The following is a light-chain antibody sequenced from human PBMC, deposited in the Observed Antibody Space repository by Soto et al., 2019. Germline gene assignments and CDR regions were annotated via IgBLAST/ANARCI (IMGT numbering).Light chain of an antibody. CDR3: SSYTSSSTV. CDR2: EGS. J-gene: IGLJ1*01. V-gene: IGLV2-14*01. CDR1: SSDVGSYNY. Sequence: QSVLTQPASVSGSPGQSITISCTGASSDVGSYNYVSWYQQHPGKAPKLMTYEGSNRPSGVSSRFSGSKSGNTASLTISGLQAEDEADYYCSSYTSSSTVFGTGTKVTVL.